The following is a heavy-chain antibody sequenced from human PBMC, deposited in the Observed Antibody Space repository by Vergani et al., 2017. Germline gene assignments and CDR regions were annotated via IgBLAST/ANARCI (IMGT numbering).Heavy chain of an antibody. J-gene: IGHJ4*02. D-gene: IGHD3-3*01. CDR3: AGGTGDDFWSGYPQHYFDY. CDR1: GGTFSSYA. Sequence: QVQLVQSGAEVKKPGSSVKVSCKASGGTFSSYAISWVRQAPGQGLEWMGGIIPIFGTANYAQKFQGRVTITADESTSTAYMELSSLRSEDTAVYYCAGGTGDDFWSGYPQHYFDYWGQGTLVTDSS. V-gene: IGHV1-69*01. CDR2: IIPIFGTA.